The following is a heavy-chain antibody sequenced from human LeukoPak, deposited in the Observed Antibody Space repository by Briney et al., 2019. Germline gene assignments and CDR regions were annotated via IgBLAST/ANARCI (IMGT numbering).Heavy chain of an antibody. D-gene: IGHD3-3*01. J-gene: IGHJ4*02. V-gene: IGHV1-69*13. CDR1: GGTFSSYA. CDR3: AGDGGFWSGYSYYFDY. CDR2: IIPIFGTA. Sequence: SVKVSCKASGGTFSSYAISWVRQAPGQGLEWMGGIIPIFGTANYAQKFQGRVTITADESTSTAYMELSSLRSEDTAVYYCAGDGGFWSGYSYYFDYWGQGTLVTVSS.